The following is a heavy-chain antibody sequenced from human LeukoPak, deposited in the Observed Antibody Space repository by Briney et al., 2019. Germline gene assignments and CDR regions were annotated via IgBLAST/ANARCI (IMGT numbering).Heavy chain of an antibody. J-gene: IGHJ2*01. Sequence: ASVKVSCKASGYTFTSYGISWVRQAPGQGLEWMGWNSAYNGNTNYAQKLQGRVTMTTDTSTGTAYMELRSLRSDDTAVYYCARDMSSSRYFDLWGRGTLVTVSS. D-gene: IGHD6-6*01. V-gene: IGHV1-18*01. CDR1: GYTFTSYG. CDR2: NSAYNGNT. CDR3: ARDMSSSRYFDL.